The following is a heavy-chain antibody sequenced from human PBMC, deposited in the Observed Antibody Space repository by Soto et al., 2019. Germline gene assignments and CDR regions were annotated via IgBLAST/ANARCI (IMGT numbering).Heavy chain of an antibody. CDR2: ISYDGSNK. Sequence: SLRLSCAASGFTFSSYGMHWVRQAPGKGLEWVAVISYDGSNKYYADSVKGRFTISRDNSKNTLYLQMNSLRAEDTAVYYCAKEDYPAYGDYHAFGVNFDYWGQGTLVTVSS. CDR3: AKEDYPAYGDYHAFGVNFDY. V-gene: IGHV3-30*18. D-gene: IGHD4-17*01. J-gene: IGHJ4*02. CDR1: GFTFSSYG.